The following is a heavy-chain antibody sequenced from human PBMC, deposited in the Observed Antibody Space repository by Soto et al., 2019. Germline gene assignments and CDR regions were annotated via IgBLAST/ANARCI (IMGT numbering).Heavy chain of an antibody. CDR3: ARGREGIAVAGDY. Sequence: QVQLVQSGAEVKKPGSSVKVSCKASGGTFSSYTISWVRQAPGQGLEWMGRIIPILGIANYAQKFQGRVTXTXDXXTSTAYMELSSLRSEDTALYYCARGREGIAVAGDYWGQGTLVTVSS. V-gene: IGHV1-69*02. D-gene: IGHD6-19*01. CDR2: IIPILGIA. J-gene: IGHJ4*02. CDR1: GGTFSSYT.